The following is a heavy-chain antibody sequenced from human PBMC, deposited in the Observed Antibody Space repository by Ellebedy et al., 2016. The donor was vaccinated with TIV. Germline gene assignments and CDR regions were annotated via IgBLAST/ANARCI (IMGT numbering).Heavy chain of an antibody. D-gene: IGHD1-14*01. J-gene: IGHJ3*01. CDR1: GLTFSSHA. Sequence: PGRSLRLSCAASGLTFSSHAMSWVRQAPGKGLEWVSSITESGGNTYYADSVKGRFTTSRDNSKDTLYLQMNSLRAEDTAIYYFARDPEGVGPAFDVWGQGTMVTVSS. CDR3: ARDPEGVGPAFDV. V-gene: IGHV3-23*01. CDR2: ITESGGNT.